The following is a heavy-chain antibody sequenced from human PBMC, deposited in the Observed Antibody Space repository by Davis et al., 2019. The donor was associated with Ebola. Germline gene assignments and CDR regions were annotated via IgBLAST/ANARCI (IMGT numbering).Heavy chain of an antibody. J-gene: IGHJ4*02. V-gene: IGHV4-4*02. CDR3: ARGLGYCSGGSCSFPPFDY. CDR2: IYHSGST. CDR1: GGSISSSNW. D-gene: IGHD2-15*01. Sequence: MPSETLSLTCAVSGGSISSSNWWSWVRQPPGKGLEWIGEIYHSGSTNYNPSLKSRVTISVDKSKNQSSLKLSSVTAADTAVFYCARGLGYCSGGSCSFPPFDYWGQGTLVTVSS.